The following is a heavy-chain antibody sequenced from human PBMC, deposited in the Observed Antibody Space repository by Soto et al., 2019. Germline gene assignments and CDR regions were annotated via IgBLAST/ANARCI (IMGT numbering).Heavy chain of an antibody. J-gene: IGHJ4*02. CDR2: IYPSDSDT. CDR1: GYNFAGYW. V-gene: IGHV5-51*01. D-gene: IGHD3-3*01. Sequence: GESLKISCKGSGYNFAGYWIAWVRQTPGKGLELMGIIYPSDSDTRYRPSFQGQVTISADKSSSSAYLQWSSLRASDTAMYYCARGGVSTRTFDYWGQGTPVTVSS. CDR3: ARGGVSTRTFDY.